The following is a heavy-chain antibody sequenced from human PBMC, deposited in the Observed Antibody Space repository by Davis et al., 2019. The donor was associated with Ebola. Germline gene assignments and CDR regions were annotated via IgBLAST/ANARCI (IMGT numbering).Heavy chain of an antibody. Sequence: ASVKVSCKASGYIFSDYYMHWVRQAPGQGLEWMGWINPKSGDSTYAQNFQGRVTMTRDTSIGTAYMDLSRLRSDDTAVYYCARDGMGDYPFYNGMDVWGQGTTVTVSS. CDR2: INPKSGDS. CDR3: ARDGMGDYPFYNGMDV. J-gene: IGHJ6*02. CDR1: GYIFSDYY. V-gene: IGHV1-2*02. D-gene: IGHD4-17*01.